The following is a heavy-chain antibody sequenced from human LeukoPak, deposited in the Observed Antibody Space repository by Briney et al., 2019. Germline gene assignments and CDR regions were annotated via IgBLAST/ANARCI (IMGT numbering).Heavy chain of an antibody. CDR1: GFTFSNYA. Sequence: GGSLRLSCAVSGFTFSNYAMNWVRQAPGKGLVWVSRIRSDGSSANYADSVQGRFTVSRDNAENTLYLQMNSLRAEDTAVYYWASDGLDNWFDPWGQGTLVTVSS. D-gene: IGHD5-12*01. V-gene: IGHV3-74*01. J-gene: IGHJ5*02. CDR2: IRSDGSSA. CDR3: ASDGLDNWFDP.